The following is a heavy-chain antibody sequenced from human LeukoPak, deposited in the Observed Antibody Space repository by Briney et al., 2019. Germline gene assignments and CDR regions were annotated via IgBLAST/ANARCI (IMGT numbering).Heavy chain of an antibody. V-gene: IGHV3-74*01. CDR1: GFTFSSYW. CDR2: INSDGSST. CDR3: ARDDGNYYDSSGFDY. D-gene: IGHD3-22*01. J-gene: IGHJ4*02. Sequence: PGGSLRLSCAASGFTFSSYWMHWVRQAPGKGLVWVSRINSDGSSTSYADSVKGRFTISRDNAKNSLYLQMNSLRAEDTAVYYCARDDGNYYDSSGFDYWGQGTLVTVSS.